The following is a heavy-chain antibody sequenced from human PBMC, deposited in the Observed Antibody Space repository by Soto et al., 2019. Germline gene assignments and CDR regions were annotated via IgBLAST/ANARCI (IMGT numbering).Heavy chain of an antibody. CDR1: GGSISSSSYY. D-gene: IGHD1-1*01. Sequence: QLQLQESGPGLVKPSETLSLTCTVSGGSISSSSYYWGWIRQPPGKGLEWIGSIYYSGSTYYNPSLKSRVTITVDTSKDHLSLKLSAVTAADTAVYYCARRGDGNDVYYDLDVWGNGTTVTASS. J-gene: IGHJ6*03. V-gene: IGHV4-39*02. CDR2: IYYSGST. CDR3: ARRGDGNDVYYDLDV.